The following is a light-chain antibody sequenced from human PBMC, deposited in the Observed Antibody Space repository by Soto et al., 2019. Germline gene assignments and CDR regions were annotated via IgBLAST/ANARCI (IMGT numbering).Light chain of an antibody. Sequence: EIVMTQSPATLSVSPGERATLSCRASQSVNSNLAWYRQKPGQAPRLLISDASTRATSVPARFSGSGSGTEFTLTISSLQYEDSGIYYCQQYTFWPPLTFGGGTKVEIK. V-gene: IGKV3-15*01. CDR2: DAS. CDR1: QSVNSN. J-gene: IGKJ4*01. CDR3: QQYTFWPPLT.